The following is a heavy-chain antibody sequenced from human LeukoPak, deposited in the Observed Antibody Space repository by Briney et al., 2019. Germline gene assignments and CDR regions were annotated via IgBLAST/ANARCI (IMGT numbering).Heavy chain of an antibody. CDR2: ISWNSGSI. CDR1: GFTFDDYA. D-gene: IGHD3-22*01. J-gene: IGHJ2*01. V-gene: IGHV3-9*01. Sequence: GRSLRLSCAASGFTFDDYAMHWVRQAPGKGLEWVSGISWNSGSIGYADSVKGRFTISRDNAKNSLYLQMNSLRAEDTAVYYCARDTHDSSGRGYFDLWGRGTLVTVSS. CDR3: ARDTHDSSGRGYFDL.